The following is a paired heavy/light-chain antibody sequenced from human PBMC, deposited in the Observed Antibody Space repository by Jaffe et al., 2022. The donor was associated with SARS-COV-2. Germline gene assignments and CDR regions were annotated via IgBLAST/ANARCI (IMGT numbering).Heavy chain of an antibody. CDR2: ICYGVSS. CDR3: ARHDRRSPPSYYYGFDV. Sequence: QLQLQESGPRLVKPSETLSLTCTVSGGSISLSSNYWNWIRQIPGKGLEWIGNICYGVSSSYNPSLKSRATISVDMSNKQISLKLSSVSAADTAVYYCARHDRRSPPSYYYGFDVWGQGTTVTVFS. D-gene: IGHD3-3*01. CDR1: GGSISLSSNY. V-gene: IGHV4-39*01. J-gene: IGHJ6*02.
Light chain of an antibody. J-gene: IGLJ3*02. V-gene: IGLV1-47*01. Sequence: QSVLTQPPSASGTPGQRVTISCSGSGSSIGSNYVYWYQQFPGTAPKLLIFRDNQRPSGVPDRFSGSKSGTSASLAISGLRSEDEADYYCSAWDDGLSGWVFGGGTKLTVL. CDR1: GSSIGSNY. CDR2: RDN. CDR3: SAWDDGLSGWV.